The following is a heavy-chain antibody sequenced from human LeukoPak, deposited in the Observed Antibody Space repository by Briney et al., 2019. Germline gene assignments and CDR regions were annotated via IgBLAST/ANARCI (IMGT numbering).Heavy chain of an antibody. Sequence: GGSLRLSCAASGFTFSSYGMHWVRQAPGKGLEGVAVIWYDGSNKYYADSVKGRFTISRDNSKNTLYLQMNSLRAEDTAVYYCARDGRWLQLEYYFDSWGQGTLVTVSS. CDR1: GFTFSSYG. CDR2: IWYDGSNK. D-gene: IGHD5-24*01. CDR3: ARDGRWLQLEYYFDS. J-gene: IGHJ4*02. V-gene: IGHV3-33*01.